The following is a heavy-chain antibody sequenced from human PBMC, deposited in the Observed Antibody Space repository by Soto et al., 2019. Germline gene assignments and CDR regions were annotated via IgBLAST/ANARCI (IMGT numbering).Heavy chain of an antibody. CDR2: ISAYNGNT. CDR3: ASLYDDTSGNFDY. Sequence: ASVKVSCKASGYTFTIYGISWVRQAPGQGLEWMGWISAYNGNTNYAQKLQGRVTMTTDTSTSTAYMELSSLRSEDTAVYYCASLYDDTSGNFDYWGQGTLVTVSS. D-gene: IGHD3-22*01. J-gene: IGHJ4*02. V-gene: IGHV1-18*01. CDR1: GYTFTIYG.